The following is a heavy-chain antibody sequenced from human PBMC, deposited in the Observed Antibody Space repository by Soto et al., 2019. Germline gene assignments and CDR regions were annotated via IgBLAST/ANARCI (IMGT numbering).Heavy chain of an antibody. CDR3: ARMGVTTIADY. CDR2: ICSNDEK. D-gene: IGHD4-17*01. CDR1: GCSLSNARIG. Sequence: QVTLKESGPVLVKPTETLTLTCTVSGCSLSNARIGVSWIRQPPGKALEWLAHICSNDEKSYSTSMKSRLTISKDTSKSQVVLTMTNMDPVDTATYYCARMGVTTIADYWGQGTLVTVSS. J-gene: IGHJ4*02. V-gene: IGHV2-26*01.